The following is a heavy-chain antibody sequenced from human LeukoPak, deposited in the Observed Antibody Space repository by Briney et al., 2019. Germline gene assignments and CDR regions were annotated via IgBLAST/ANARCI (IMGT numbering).Heavy chain of an antibody. CDR1: GFTFSSYW. J-gene: IGHJ6*03. V-gene: IGHV3-7*01. Sequence: GGSLRLSCAASGFTFSSYWMSWVRQAPGKGLEWVANIKKDGSEKYYVDSVKGRFTISRDNAKNSLYLQMNSLRAEDTAVYYCAKDQHYYDSSGPHLYYYYYMDVWGKGTTVTVSS. CDR2: IKKDGSEK. D-gene: IGHD3-22*01. CDR3: AKDQHYYDSSGPHLYYYYYMDV.